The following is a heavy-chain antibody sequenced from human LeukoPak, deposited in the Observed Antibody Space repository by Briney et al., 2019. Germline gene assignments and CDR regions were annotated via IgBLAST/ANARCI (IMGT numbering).Heavy chain of an antibody. V-gene: IGHV3-21*04. J-gene: IGHJ4*02. CDR1: GFTFSSYS. CDR2: ISTTSTYI. CDR3: ARRAGAYSHPYDY. D-gene: IGHD4/OR15-4a*01. Sequence: GGSLRLSCAASGFTFSSYSMAWVRQAPGKGLEWVSSISTTSTYIFYGDSVKSRFTISRDNAKNSLYLQMNSLRAEDTAVYYCARRAGAYSHPYDYWGQGTLVTVSS.